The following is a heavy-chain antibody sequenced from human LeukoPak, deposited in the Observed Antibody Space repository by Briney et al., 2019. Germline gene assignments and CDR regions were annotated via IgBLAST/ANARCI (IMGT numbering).Heavy chain of an antibody. CDR1: GGTFSSYA. J-gene: IGHJ6*04. Sequence: SVKVSCKASGGTFSSYAISWVRQAPGQGLEWMGGIIPTFGTANYAQKFQGRVTITADKSTSTAYMELGSLRSEDTAVYYCAREQQLATGSRYYYYGMDVWGKGTTVTVSS. V-gene: IGHV1-69*06. CDR2: IIPTFGTA. D-gene: IGHD6-13*01. CDR3: AREQQLATGSRYYYYGMDV.